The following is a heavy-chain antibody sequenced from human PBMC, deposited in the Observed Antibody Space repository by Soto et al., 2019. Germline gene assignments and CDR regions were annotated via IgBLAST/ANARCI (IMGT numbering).Heavy chain of an antibody. V-gene: IGHV1-8*01. J-gene: IGHJ6*03. D-gene: IGHD6-6*01. CDR3: ARLSEESSSSNYYYFYMDV. Sequence: QVQLVQSGSEGKEPGASMKISCQASGYTFTRYYITWVRQATGQGLEWMGWMNPQTGNTAYAEKFQGRVTMTRSTSINTAYMELIALRSEDTAVYYCARLSEESSSSNYYYFYMDVWGKGSTVTVSS. CDR1: GYTFTRYY. CDR2: MNPQTGNT.